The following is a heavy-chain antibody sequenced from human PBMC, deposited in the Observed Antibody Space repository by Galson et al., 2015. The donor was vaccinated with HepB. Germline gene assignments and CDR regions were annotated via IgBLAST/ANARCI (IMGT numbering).Heavy chain of an antibody. V-gene: IGHV3-30*03. CDR1: GFTFSSYG. Sequence: SLRLSCAASGFTFSSYGMHWVRQAPGKGLEWVAVISYDGSNKYYADSVKGRFTISRDNSKNTLYLQMNSLRAEDTAVYYCARDGGRSYGNEYYFDYWGQGTLVTVSS. CDR3: ARDGGRSYGNEYYFDY. D-gene: IGHD5-18*01. J-gene: IGHJ4*02. CDR2: ISYDGSNK.